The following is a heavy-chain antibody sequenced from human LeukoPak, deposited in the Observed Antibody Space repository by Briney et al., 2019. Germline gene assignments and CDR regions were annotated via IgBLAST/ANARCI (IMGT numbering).Heavy chain of an antibody. Sequence: ASVKVSCKASGYTFTSYYIHWVRQAPGQGLEWMGIINPSGGGTSSAQKFRGRVTMTRDTSTSTVYMELSSLRSEDTAVYYCARDSLRDRGPFDMWGQGTRVTVSS. J-gene: IGHJ3*02. V-gene: IGHV1-46*01. D-gene: IGHD1-14*01. CDR2: INPSGGGT. CDR1: GYTFTSYY. CDR3: ARDSLRDRGPFDM.